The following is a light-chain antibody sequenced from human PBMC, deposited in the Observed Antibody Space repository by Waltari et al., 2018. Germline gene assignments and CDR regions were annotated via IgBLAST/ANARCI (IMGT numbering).Light chain of an antibody. CDR1: SRDVGGYNY. V-gene: IGLV2-8*01. CDR3: SSNAGNNNWV. J-gene: IGLJ3*02. CDR2: VVT. Sequence: QSALTQPPSASGSPGQSVPTSCTGTSRDVGGYNYVSWYQQHPGKAPMLMIYVVTKRPSGVPDRFSGTKSSNPASLTVSGLQAEDEADYCCSSNAGNNNWVFGGGTKLTVL.